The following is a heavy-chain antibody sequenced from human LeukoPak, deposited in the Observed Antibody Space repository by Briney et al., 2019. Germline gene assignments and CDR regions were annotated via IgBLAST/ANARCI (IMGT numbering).Heavy chain of an antibody. CDR3: ARQPPALGFDP. CDR2: INPSGGST. Sequence: ASVKVSCKASGYTFTGYYMHWVRQAPGQVLEWMGWINPSGGSTSYAQKFQGRVTMTRDTSTSTVYMELSSLRSEDTAVYYCARQPPALGFDPWGQGTLVTVSS. CDR1: GYTFTGYY. V-gene: IGHV1-46*01. J-gene: IGHJ5*02.